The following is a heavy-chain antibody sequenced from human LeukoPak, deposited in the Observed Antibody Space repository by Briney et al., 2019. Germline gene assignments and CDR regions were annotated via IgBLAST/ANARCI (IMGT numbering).Heavy chain of an antibody. V-gene: IGHV3-48*02. J-gene: IGHJ4*02. CDR2: ISSGSSNI. CDR1: GFTFSSYS. CDR3: ARDLPYGGNSGGDC. D-gene: IGHD4-23*01. Sequence: PGRSLRLSCAASGFTFSSYSMNSVRQAPGKGLEWVSYISSGSSNIYYADSVKGRFTISRDNAKNSLYLQMSSLRDEDTAVYYCARDLPYGGNSGGDCWGQGTLVTVSS.